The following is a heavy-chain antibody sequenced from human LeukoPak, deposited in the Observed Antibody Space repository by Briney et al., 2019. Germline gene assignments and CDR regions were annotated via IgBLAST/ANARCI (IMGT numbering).Heavy chain of an antibody. Sequence: GTLSLTCAVSSDSIRSSNWWTWVRQPPGKGLEWVSGISGSGDNTYYADSVKGRVTISRDNSKNTLYLQMNSLRAEDTAVYYCARGGWLGKPQRVDYWGQGTLVTVSS. V-gene: IGHV3-23*01. J-gene: IGHJ4*02. CDR2: ISGSGDNT. CDR1: SDSIRSSN. CDR3: ARGGWLGKPQRVDY. D-gene: IGHD6-19*01.